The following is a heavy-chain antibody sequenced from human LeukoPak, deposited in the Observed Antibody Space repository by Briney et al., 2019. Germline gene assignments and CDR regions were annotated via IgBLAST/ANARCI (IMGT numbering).Heavy chain of an antibody. V-gene: IGHV4-59*12. CDR2: IYYSGST. Sequence: VKPSETLSLTCTVSGGSISSYYWSWIRQPPGRGLEWIGYIYYSGSTNYNPSLKSRVTISVDTSKNQFSLKLSSVTAADTAVYYCARESVVQQVVLKYNWLDPWGQGTLVTVSS. D-gene: IGHD6-13*01. CDR1: GGSISSYY. CDR3: ARESVVQQVVLKYNWLDP. J-gene: IGHJ5*02.